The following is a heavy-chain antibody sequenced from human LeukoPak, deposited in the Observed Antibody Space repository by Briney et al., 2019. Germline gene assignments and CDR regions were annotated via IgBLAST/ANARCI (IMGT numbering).Heavy chain of an antibody. CDR1: GFTFSTFW. J-gene: IGHJ5*02. CDR2: IKQDGSEK. Sequence: GGSLRLSCAASGFTFSTFWMSWVRQAPGKGLEWVANIKQDGSEKYYVDSVKGRFTISRDNAKNSLYLQMNSLRAEDTAVYYCARDRYEYDSSTYFGCYAWGLGTLVTVSS. D-gene: IGHD3-22*01. CDR3: ARDRYEYDSSTYFGCYA. V-gene: IGHV3-7*01.